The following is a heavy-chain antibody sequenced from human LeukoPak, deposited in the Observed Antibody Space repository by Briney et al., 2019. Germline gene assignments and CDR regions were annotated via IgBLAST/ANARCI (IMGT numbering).Heavy chain of an antibody. J-gene: IGHJ3*02. CDR1: GYTFTGYY. Sequence: GASVKVSCKASGYTFTGYYMHWVRQAPGQGLEWMGWINPNSGGTNYAQKFQGWVTMTRDTSISTAYMELSRLRSDDTAVYYCARGGYCTNGVCYWNDAFDIWGQGTMVTVSS. CDR3: ARGGYCTNGVCYWNDAFDI. D-gene: IGHD2-8*01. CDR2: INPNSGGT. V-gene: IGHV1-2*04.